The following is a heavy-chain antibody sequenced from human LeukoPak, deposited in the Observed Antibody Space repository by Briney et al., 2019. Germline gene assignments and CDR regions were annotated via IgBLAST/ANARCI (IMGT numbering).Heavy chain of an antibody. CDR1: GFTFDDYA. J-gene: IGHJ4*02. Sequence: GRSLRLSCAASGFTFDDYAMHWVRQPPGKGLEWVSGISWNSGSIDYADSVKGRFTISRDNAKNSLYLQMNSLRVEDTAFYYCAKDNRRHYTSGPNPDSLHWGQGALVTVSS. CDR2: ISWNSGSI. D-gene: IGHD6-19*01. V-gene: IGHV3-9*01. CDR3: AKDNRRHYTSGPNPDSLH.